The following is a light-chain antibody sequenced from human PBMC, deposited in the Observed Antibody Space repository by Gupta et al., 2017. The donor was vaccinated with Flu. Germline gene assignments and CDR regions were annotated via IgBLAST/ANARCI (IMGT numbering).Light chain of an antibody. CDR1: SSDVGGYDY. Sequence: QSALTQPRSVSGSTGQSVTLSCTGSSSDVGGYDYVSWCQQHPGKAPKLMIYDVTKRPSGVADRFSGSKSGNTASLTICVLQAEDEADYYCCTYASTNTLVFGGGTRLTVL. CDR2: DVT. CDR3: CTYASTNTLV. V-gene: IGLV2-11*01. J-gene: IGLJ3*02.